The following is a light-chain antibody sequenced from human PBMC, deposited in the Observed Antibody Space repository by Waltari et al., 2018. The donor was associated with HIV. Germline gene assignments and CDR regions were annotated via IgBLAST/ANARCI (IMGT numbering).Light chain of an antibody. CDR3: SSYTSSRASYV. V-gene: IGLV2-14*01. Sequence: QSALTQPASVSGLLGQSITISCTGTSSDIDGYNYVSWYQQHPGKAPKLVIHEVDSRPSGISIRFSGSKSGDTAPLISSGLQSEDEADYYCSSYTSSRASYVFGTRTSVTVL. J-gene: IGLJ1*01. CDR1: SSDIDGYNY. CDR2: EVD.